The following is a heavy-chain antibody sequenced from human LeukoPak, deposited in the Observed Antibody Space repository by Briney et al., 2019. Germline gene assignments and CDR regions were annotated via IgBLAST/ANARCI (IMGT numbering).Heavy chain of an antibody. V-gene: IGHV1-8*03. J-gene: IGHJ6*03. Sequence: SSVKVSCKASGYTFTSYDINWVRQATGQGLEGVGWMNPNSGNTGYAQKFQGRVTITRNTSISTAYMELSSLRSEDTAVYYCVRGAGATISNYHHYIGVGGKVITVTVSS. CDR1: GYTFTSYD. CDR3: VRGAGATISNYHHYIGV. CDR2: MNPNSGNT. D-gene: IGHD1-26*01.